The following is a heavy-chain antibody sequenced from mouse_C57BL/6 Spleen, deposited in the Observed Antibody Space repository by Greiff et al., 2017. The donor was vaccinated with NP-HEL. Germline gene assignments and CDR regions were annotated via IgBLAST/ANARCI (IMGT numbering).Heavy chain of an antibody. V-gene: IGHV3-8*01. CDR1: GYSITSDY. J-gene: IGHJ1*03. D-gene: IGHD2-3*01. Sequence: EVMLVESGPGLAKPSQTLSLTCSVTGYSITSDYWNWIRKFPGNKLEYMGYISYSGSTYYNPSLKSRISITRDTSKNQYYLQLNSVTTDDTATYYCARAPNDGYSPWYFDVWGTGTTVTVSS. CDR3: ARAPNDGYSPWYFDV. CDR2: ISYSGST.